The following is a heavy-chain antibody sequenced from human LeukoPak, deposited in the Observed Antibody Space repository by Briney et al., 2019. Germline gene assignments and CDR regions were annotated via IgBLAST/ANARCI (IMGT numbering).Heavy chain of an antibody. Sequence: SETLSLTCAVSGGSISSRNWWSWVRQPPGKGLEWIGEIYHSGSINYNPSLKSRVTISVDKSKNQLSLRLTSVTAADTAVFYCARDNGAIRAYYYHGMDVWGQGTTVTVSS. D-gene: IGHD2-8*01. CDR1: GGSISSRNW. V-gene: IGHV4-4*02. J-gene: IGHJ6*02. CDR3: ARDNGAIRAYYYHGMDV. CDR2: IYHSGSI.